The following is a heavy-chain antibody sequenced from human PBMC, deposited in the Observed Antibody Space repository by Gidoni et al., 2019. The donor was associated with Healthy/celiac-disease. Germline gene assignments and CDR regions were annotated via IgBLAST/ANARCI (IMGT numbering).Heavy chain of an antibody. J-gene: IGHJ4*02. CDR2: INPNSG. CDR3: AREGGRDGGY. D-gene: IGHD3-16*01. CDR1: GYTFPGYY. V-gene: IGHV1-2*02. Sequence: QVQLVQSGAEVKKPGASVKVSCQASGYTFPGYYMHWVRQAPGKGLGWLGWINPNSGDTSISTAYMELSRLRSDDTAVYYCAREGGRDGGYWGQGTLVTVSS.